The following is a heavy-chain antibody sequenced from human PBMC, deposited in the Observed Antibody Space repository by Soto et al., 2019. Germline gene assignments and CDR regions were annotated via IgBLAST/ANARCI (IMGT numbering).Heavy chain of an antibody. D-gene: IGHD6-13*01. CDR1: GYTFTTYF. Sequence: QVQLVQSGAEVKKPGASVKVSCEASGYTFTTYFIHWVRQAPGQGLEWMGMINPGGRSTSYAQDFQGTVTVTRDTSTSTVYIELSLLRSEDTAVYYCAREGDKGGAAFRAFGYWGPGTLVTVSS. J-gene: IGHJ4*02. V-gene: IGHV1-46*01. CDR3: AREGDKGGAAFRAFGY. CDR2: INPGGRST.